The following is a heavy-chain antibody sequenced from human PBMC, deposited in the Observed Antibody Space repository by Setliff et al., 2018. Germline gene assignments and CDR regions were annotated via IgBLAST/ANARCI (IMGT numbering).Heavy chain of an antibody. CDR2: VDRSGNT. V-gene: IGHV4-39*01. Sequence: PSETLSLTCTLSGDSISRSTYYWGWIRQSPGKGLDWLGTVDRSGNTFYNPSLNSRVTISVDTSKNQFSLKLTSVSAADTAVYSCARRDSTGYYGYSFDFWGQGTLVTVSS. J-gene: IGHJ4*02. CDR3: ARRDSTGYYGYSFDF. CDR1: GDSISRSTYY. D-gene: IGHD3-22*01.